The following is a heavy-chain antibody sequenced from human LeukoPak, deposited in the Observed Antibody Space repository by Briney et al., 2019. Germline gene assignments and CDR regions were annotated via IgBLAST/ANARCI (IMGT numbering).Heavy chain of an antibody. CDR3: ARVGDYALKD. CDR1: GGSISSYY. V-gene: IGHV4-4*07. CDR2: IYTSGST. J-gene: IGHJ4*02. D-gene: IGHD3-16*01. Sequence: ASQTLSLTCTVSGGSISSYYWSWIRQPAGKGLEWIGRIYTSGSTNYNPSLKSRVTMSVDTSKNQCTLKLSSVTAADTAVYYCARVGDYALKDWGQGTLVTVSS.